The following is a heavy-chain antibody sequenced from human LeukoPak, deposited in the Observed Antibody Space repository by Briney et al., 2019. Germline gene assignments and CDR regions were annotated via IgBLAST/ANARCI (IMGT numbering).Heavy chain of an antibody. CDR2: IYYSGST. CDR1: GGSISSSSYY. V-gene: IGHV4-39*01. J-gene: IGHJ6*02. CDR3: ARRLGSSSWYYYYYGMYV. D-gene: IGHD6-13*01. Sequence: PSETLTLTCTVSGGSISSSSYYWGWIRQPPGKGLEWIGSIYYSGSTYYNPSLKSRVTISVDTSKNQFSLKLSSVTAADTAVYYCARRLGSSSWYYYYYGMYVWGHETTVTVSS.